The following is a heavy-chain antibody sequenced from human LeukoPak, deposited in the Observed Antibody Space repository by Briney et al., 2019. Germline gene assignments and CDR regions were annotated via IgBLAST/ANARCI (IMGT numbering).Heavy chain of an antibody. CDR1: GGSISSGGYY. V-gene: IGHV4-31*03. D-gene: IGHD4-23*01. J-gene: IGHJ4*02. CDR3: ARVYGGVDY. Sequence: PSETLSLTCTVSGGSISSGGYYWSWIRQHPGKGLEWIGNAYYSGSTYYNPSLKSRVTLSVDPSKNQFSLKLSSVTAADTAVYYCARVYGGVDYWGQGTLVTVSS. CDR2: AYYSGST.